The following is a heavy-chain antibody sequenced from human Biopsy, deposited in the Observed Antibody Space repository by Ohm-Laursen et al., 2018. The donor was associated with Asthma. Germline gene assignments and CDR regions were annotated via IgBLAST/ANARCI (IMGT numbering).Heavy chain of an antibody. CDR1: GYTFTAYY. J-gene: IGHJ4*02. CDR2: INPSSGDT. Sequence: GASVKVSCKTSGYTFTAYYIHWVRQAPGQGLEWMGRINPSSGDTNYPQNFQGRVTVTRDTSIRTAYMELTRLRSDDTAVYYCARVEAARYDYRSYDFDYWGQGTLVTVSS. V-gene: IGHV1-2*06. D-gene: IGHD4-11*01. CDR3: ARVEAARYDYRSYDFDY.